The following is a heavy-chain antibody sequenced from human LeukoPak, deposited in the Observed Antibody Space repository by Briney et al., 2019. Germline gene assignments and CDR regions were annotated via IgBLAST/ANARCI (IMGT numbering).Heavy chain of an antibody. CDR3: ARDPTPRYDSSGYYYGDDAFDI. V-gene: IGHV3-23*01. D-gene: IGHD3-22*01. CDR2: ISGSGGST. Sequence: GGSLRLSCAASGFTFSSYAMSWVRQAPGKGLEWVSAISGSGGSTYYADSVKGRFTISRDNSKNTLYLQMNSLRAEDTAVYYCARDPTPRYDSSGYYYGDDAFDIWGQGTMVTVSS. J-gene: IGHJ3*02. CDR1: GFTFSSYA.